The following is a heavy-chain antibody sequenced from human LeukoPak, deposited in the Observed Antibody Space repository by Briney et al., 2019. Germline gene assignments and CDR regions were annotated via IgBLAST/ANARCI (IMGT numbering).Heavy chain of an antibody. CDR2: ISWNSGSI. Sequence: GGSLRLSCAASGFTFDDYAMHWVRRAPGKGLEWVSGISWNSGSIGYADSVKGRFTISRDNAKNSLYLQMNSLRAEDTALYYCAKTVAGFYYYYGMDVWGQGTTVTVSS. J-gene: IGHJ6*02. V-gene: IGHV3-9*01. CDR3: AKTVAGFYYYYGMDV. CDR1: GFTFDDYA. D-gene: IGHD6-19*01.